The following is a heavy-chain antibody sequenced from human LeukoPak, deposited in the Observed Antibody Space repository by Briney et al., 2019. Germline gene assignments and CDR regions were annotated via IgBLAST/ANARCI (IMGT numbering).Heavy chain of an antibody. J-gene: IGHJ4*02. CDR3: ARRSGIAVAGAFDH. CDR1: GFTFSSYA. CDR2: ISGSGDTT. V-gene: IGHV3-23*01. Sequence: GGSLRLSCAASGFTFSSYAMSWVRQAPGKGLEWVSGISGSGDTTYDADSVKGRFTISRDNSKNTLYLQMNSLRAEDTAVYYCARRSGIAVAGAFDHWGQGTLVTVSS. D-gene: IGHD6-19*01.